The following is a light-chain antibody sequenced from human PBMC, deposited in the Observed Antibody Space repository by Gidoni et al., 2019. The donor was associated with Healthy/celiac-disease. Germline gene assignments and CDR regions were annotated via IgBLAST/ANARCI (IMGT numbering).Light chain of an antibody. CDR2: DAS. J-gene: IGKJ2*01. V-gene: IGKV1-33*01. Sequence: DIQMTQSPSSLSASVGDRVTITCQASHDIRNNLNWYQQKPGKAPKLLIYDASNLETGVPSRCSGSGSGTDFTFTISSLQPEDIATYYCQQYDNLPRYTFXXXTKLEIK. CDR1: HDIRNN. CDR3: QQYDNLPRYT.